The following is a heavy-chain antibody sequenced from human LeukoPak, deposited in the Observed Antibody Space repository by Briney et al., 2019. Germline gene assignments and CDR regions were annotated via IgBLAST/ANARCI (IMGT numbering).Heavy chain of an antibody. J-gene: IGHJ4*02. V-gene: IGHV1-69*06. CDR2: IIPIFGTA. Sequence: ASVKVSCKASGGTFSSYAISWVRQAPGQGLEWMGGIIPIFGTANYAQKFQGRVTMTEDTSTDTAYMELSSLRSEDTAVYYCATDPYSSGWPRSNRLDYWGQGTLVTVSS. D-gene: IGHD6-19*01. CDR3: ATDPYSSGWPRSNRLDY. CDR1: GGTFSSYA.